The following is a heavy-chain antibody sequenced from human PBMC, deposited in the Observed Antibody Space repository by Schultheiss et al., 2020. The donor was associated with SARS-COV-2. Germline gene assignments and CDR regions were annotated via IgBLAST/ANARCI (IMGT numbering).Heavy chain of an antibody. V-gene: IGHV3-7*01. CDR2: INQDGSEK. J-gene: IGHJ6*02. CDR3: AREGRGGHYYYGSGRHYYYYGMDV. Sequence: GGSLRLSCAASGFTFSSYWMSWVRQAPGKGLEWVANINQDGSEKYYVDSVKGRFTISRDNSKNTLYLQMNSLRAEDTAVYYCAREGRGGHYYYGSGRHYYYYGMDVWGQGTTVTVSS. D-gene: IGHD3-10*01. CDR1: GFTFSSYW.